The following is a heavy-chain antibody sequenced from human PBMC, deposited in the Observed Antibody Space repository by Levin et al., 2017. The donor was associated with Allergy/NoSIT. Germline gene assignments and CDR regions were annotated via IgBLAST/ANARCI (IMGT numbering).Heavy chain of an antibody. D-gene: IGHD2-15*01. Sequence: GESLKISCQGSGYSFTNYWIGWVRQMPGKGLEWMGIIYPGDSDTRYSPSFQGQVTISADKSISTAYLQWSSLKASDSGRYYCARGVTDIVRVAARFDSYYYGMDVWGQATTVAVSS. CDR2: IYPGDSDT. CDR1: GYSFTNYW. J-gene: IGHJ6*02. V-gene: IGHV5-51*01. CDR3: ARGVTDIVRVAARFDSYYYGMDV.